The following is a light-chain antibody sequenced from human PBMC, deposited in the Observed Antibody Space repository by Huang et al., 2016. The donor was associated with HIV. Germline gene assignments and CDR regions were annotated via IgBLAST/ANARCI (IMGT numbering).Light chain of an antibody. CDR1: QGISNY. Sequence: DIQMTQSPSSLSASVGDRVTIACRASQGISNYLAWYQQKPGKVPKLLIYDASTLKSGVSYRFSGSGSGTDFTLTISSLQPEDVATYYCQKYNSAPQTFGQGTKVEIK. J-gene: IGKJ1*01. V-gene: IGKV1-27*01. CDR3: QKYNSAPQT. CDR2: DAS.